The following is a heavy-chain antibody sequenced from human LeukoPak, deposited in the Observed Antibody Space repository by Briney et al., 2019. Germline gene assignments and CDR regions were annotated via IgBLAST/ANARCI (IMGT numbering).Heavy chain of an antibody. D-gene: IGHD3-3*01. CDR2: IKQDGSEK. CDR1: GFTFSSYS. Sequence: GGSLRLSCAASGFTFSSYSMNWVRQAPGKGLEWVANIKQDGSEKYYVDSVKGRFTISRDNAKNSLYLQMNSLRAEDTAVYYCARDLYDFWSGYYTDAFDIWGQGTMVTVSS. J-gene: IGHJ3*02. V-gene: IGHV3-7*01. CDR3: ARDLYDFWSGYYTDAFDI.